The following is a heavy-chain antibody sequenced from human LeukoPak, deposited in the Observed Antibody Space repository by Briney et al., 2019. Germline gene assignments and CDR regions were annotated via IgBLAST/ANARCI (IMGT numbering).Heavy chain of an antibody. J-gene: IGHJ6*03. CDR3: ARYGTYDYDFWSGYNYYYYMDV. CDR2: ISGSGGST. Sequence: PGGSLRLSCAASGFTFSSYAMSWVRQAPGEGLEWVSAISGSGGSTYYADSVKGRFTISRDNSKNTLYLQMNSLRAEDTAVYYCARYGTYDYDFWSGYNYYYYMDVWGKGTTVTVSS. V-gene: IGHV3-23*01. CDR1: GFTFSSYA. D-gene: IGHD3-3*01.